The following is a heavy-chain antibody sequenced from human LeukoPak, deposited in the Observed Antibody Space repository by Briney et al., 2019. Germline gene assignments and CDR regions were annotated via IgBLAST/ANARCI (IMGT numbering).Heavy chain of an antibody. V-gene: IGHV3-66*01. Sequence: GGSLRLSCAASGFTVSSNYMSWVRQAPGKGLEWVSVIYSGGSTYYADSVKGRFTISRDNSKNTLYLQMNSLRAEDTAVYYCARSGHSNGWYSFDYWGLGALVTVSS. CDR3: ARSGHSNGWYSFDY. CDR2: IYSGGST. CDR1: GFTVSSNY. J-gene: IGHJ4*02. D-gene: IGHD6-19*01.